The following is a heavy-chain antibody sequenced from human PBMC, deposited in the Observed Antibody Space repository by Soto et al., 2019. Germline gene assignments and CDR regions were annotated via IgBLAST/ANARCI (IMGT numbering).Heavy chain of an antibody. CDR2: INGDGSTT. CDR3: ARGLRNYYGVDF. J-gene: IGHJ6*01. CDR1: GFTFSTYW. V-gene: IGHV3-74*01. Sequence: GGSLRLSCTASGFTFSTYWMHWVRQAPGKGLVWVSRINGDGSTTAYADSVRGRFTISRDNAKNTLYLQVNSLRDEDTAVYYCARGLRNYYGVDFRGQGTTVTGSS.